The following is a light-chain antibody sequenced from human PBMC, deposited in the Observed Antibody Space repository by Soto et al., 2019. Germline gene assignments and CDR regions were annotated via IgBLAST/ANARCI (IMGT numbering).Light chain of an antibody. CDR2: AAS. CDR1: QSISSY. CDR3: QQSYSTPYT. Sequence: DIQMTQSPSSLSASVGDRVTITCRASQSISSYLNWYQQKPGKAPKLLIYAASSLQSGVPSRFSGSGSGTDFTITINSLQPEDFATYYCQQSYSTPYTFGQGTKLEFK. V-gene: IGKV1-39*01. J-gene: IGKJ2*01.